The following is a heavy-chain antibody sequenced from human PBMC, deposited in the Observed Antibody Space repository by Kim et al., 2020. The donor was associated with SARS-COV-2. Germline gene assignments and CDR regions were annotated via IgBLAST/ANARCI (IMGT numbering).Heavy chain of an antibody. CDR2: IYYTGTT. D-gene: IGHD2-8*02. J-gene: IGHJ5*02. Sequence: SETLSLTCTVSGGSISSSDYYWGWIRQPPGKGLEWIGSIYYTGTTNYNPSLKSRVTISVDTSKNQFSLKLSSVTDATVYYCARHGCTGGVCYFDPWGQGTLVTVSS. CDR1: GGSISSSDYY. CDR3: ARHGCTGGVCYFDP. V-gene: IGHV4-39*01.